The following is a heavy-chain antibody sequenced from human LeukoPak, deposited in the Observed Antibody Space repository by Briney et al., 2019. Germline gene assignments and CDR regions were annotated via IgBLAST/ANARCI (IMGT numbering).Heavy chain of an antibody. J-gene: IGHJ3*02. Sequence: GESLKISCKGSGYSFSSYWIGWVRQMPGKGLEWMGIIYPGDSDIRYSLSFQGQVTISADKSINTAYLQWSSLKASDTAMYYCARSGVYTYTFDIWGQGTVVTVSS. D-gene: IGHD3-16*01. V-gene: IGHV5-51*01. CDR2: IYPGDSDI. CDR1: GYSFSSYW. CDR3: ARSGVYTYTFDI.